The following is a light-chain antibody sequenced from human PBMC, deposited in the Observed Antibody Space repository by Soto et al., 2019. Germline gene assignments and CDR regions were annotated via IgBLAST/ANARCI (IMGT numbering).Light chain of an antibody. CDR3: SSYTSSSISYV. V-gene: IGLV2-8*01. Sequence: QSVLAQPPSASGSPGQSVTFSCTGTSSDIGDYNYVSWYQQHPGKAPKLMIYEVTKRPSGVPDRFSGSKSGNTASLTISGLQAEDEADYYCSSYTSSSISYVFGTGTKVTVL. CDR1: SSDIGDYNY. CDR2: EVT. J-gene: IGLJ1*01.